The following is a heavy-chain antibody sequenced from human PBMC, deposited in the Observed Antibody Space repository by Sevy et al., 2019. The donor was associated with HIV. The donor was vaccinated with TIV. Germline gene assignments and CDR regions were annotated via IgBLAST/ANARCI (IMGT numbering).Heavy chain of an antibody. J-gene: IGHJ4*02. CDR1: GFSFSLYA. D-gene: IGHD6-13*01. CDR3: AKEGTWYGRDYLDY. V-gene: IGHV3-23*01. Sequence: GGSLRLSCVASGFSFSLYAMSWVRQAPGKGLEWVSAISGGGGSTYYADSVKGRFTISRDTSKNTLSLQMTSLRAEDTAVYYCAKEGTWYGRDYLDYWGQGTLVTVSS. CDR2: ISGGGGST.